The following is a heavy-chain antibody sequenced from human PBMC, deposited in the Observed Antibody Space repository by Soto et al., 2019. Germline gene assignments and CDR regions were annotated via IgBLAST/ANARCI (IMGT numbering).Heavy chain of an antibody. CDR3: VTELGGFEY. Sequence: DSVKGRFTISRDNSKNTLYVQMNSLRPEDTAAYYCVTELGGFEYWGQGTLLTVSS. V-gene: IGHV3-30*02. D-gene: IGHD3-16*01. J-gene: IGHJ4*02.